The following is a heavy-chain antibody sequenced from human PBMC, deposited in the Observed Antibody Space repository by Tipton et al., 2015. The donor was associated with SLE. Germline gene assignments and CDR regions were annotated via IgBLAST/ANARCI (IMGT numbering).Heavy chain of an antibody. D-gene: IGHD1-26*01. CDR2: IYYSGTT. Sequence: TLSLTCTVSGGSISSSSYYWGWIRQPPGKGLEWIGSIYYSGTTHYNPSLKSRVTISVDTSKNQFSLKLSSVTAADTAVYYCARGATPGYFDYWGQGTLVTVSS. CDR1: GGSISSSSYY. J-gene: IGHJ4*02. CDR3: ARGATPGYFDY. V-gene: IGHV4-39*07.